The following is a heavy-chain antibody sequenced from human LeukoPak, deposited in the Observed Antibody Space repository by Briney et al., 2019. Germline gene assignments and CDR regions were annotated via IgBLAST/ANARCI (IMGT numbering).Heavy chain of an antibody. D-gene: IGHD6-13*01. CDR3: ASPGSSTWMNVFDN. J-gene: IGHJ3*02. CDR2: IYPGDSDT. Sequence: GESLKISLKGLGYTFTTYGIGCVRQMPGKGLEWMGIIYPGDSDTRYNTSVQGQVSISADKSISTAYLQWSSLKASDTAMYYCASPGSSTWMNVFDNWGQGTMVTVSS. CDR1: GYTFTTYG. V-gene: IGHV5-51*01.